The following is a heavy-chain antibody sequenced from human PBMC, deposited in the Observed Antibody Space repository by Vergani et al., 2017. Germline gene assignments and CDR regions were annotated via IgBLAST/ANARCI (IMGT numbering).Heavy chain of an antibody. CDR2: INHSGST. CDR3: ARYYNWNESFDI. V-gene: IGHV4-34*01. Sequence: QVQLQQWGAGLLKPSETLSLTCAVYGGSFSGYYWSWIRQPPGKGLEWIGEINHSGSTNYNPSLKSRVTISVDTSKNQFSLKLSSVTAADTAVYYCARYYNWNESFDIWGQGTMVTVSS. CDR1: GGSFSGYY. J-gene: IGHJ3*02. D-gene: IGHD1-1*01.